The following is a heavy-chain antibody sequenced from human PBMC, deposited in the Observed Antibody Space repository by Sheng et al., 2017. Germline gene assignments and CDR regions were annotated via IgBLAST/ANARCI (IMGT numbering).Heavy chain of an antibody. Sequence: EVQLVESGGGLVQPGGSLRLSCAASGFTVSSNYMSWVRQAPGKGLEWVSVIYSGGSTYYADSVKGRFTISRHNSKNTLYLQMNSLRAEDTAVYYCARAGYSSMYYFDYWGQGTLVTVSS. CDR2: IYSGGST. D-gene: IGHD6-19*01. CDR1: GFTVSSNY. CDR3: ARAGYSSMYYFDY. J-gene: IGHJ4*02. V-gene: IGHV3-53*04.